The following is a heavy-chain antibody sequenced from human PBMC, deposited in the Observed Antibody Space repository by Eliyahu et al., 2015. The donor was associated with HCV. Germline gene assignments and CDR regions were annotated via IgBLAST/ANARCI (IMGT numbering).Heavy chain of an antibody. J-gene: IGHJ6*02. CDR3: ARIKRGITIFGVVIESLYGMDV. CDR1: GFSXXXARXX. D-gene: IGHD3-3*01. V-gene: IGHV2-26*01. CDR2: IFSNDEK. Sequence: QVTLXESGPVLXKPTETLTLTCTVSGFSXXXARXXXSWIRQPPGKALEWLAHIFSNDEKSYSTSLKSRLTISKDTSKSQVVLTMTNMDPVDTATYYCARIKRGITIFGVVIESLYGMDVWGQGTTVTVSS.